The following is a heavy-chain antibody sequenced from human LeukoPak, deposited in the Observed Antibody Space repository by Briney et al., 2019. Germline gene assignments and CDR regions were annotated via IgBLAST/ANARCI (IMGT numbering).Heavy chain of an antibody. CDR3: ARDLGYCSSTSCYAWFDP. D-gene: IGHD2-2*01. J-gene: IGHJ5*02. Sequence: SETLSLTCTVSGGSISSYYWSWIRQPPGKGLEWIGYIYYSGGTNYNPSLKSRVTISVDTSKNQLSLKLSSVTAADTAVYYCARDLGYCSSTSCYAWFDPWGQGTLVTVSS. CDR2: IYYSGGT. V-gene: IGHV4-59*01. CDR1: GGSISSYY.